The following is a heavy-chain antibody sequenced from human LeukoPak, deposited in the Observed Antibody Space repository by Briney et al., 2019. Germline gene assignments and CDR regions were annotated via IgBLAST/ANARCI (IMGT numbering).Heavy chain of an antibody. Sequence: ASVKVSCKVSGYTFTDYYMHWVQQAPGQGLEWMRIINPSGGSTSYAQKFQGRVTMTRDTSTSTVYMELSSLRSEDTAVYYCARSSIGYQLLAYYYYMDVWGKGTTVTVSS. J-gene: IGHJ6*03. D-gene: IGHD2-2*01. CDR1: GYTFTDYY. CDR2: INPSGGST. V-gene: IGHV1-46*03. CDR3: ARSSIGYQLLAYYYYMDV.